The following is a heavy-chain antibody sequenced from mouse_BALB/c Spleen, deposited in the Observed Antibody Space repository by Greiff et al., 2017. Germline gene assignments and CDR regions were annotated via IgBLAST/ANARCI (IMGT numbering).Heavy chain of an antibody. CDR2: IDPENGDT. D-gene: IGHD2-1*01. CDR1: GFNIKDYY. Sequence: EVQLQESGAELVRSGASVKLSCTASGFNIKDYYMHWVKQRPEQGLEWIGWIDPENGDTEYAPKFQGKATMTADTSSNTAYLQLSSLTSEDTAVYYCNADGNYDYFDYWGQGTTLTVSS. CDR3: NADGNYDYFDY. J-gene: IGHJ2*01. V-gene: IGHV14-4*02.